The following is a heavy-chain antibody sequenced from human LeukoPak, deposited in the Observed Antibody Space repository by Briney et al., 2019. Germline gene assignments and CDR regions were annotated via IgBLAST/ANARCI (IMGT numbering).Heavy chain of an antibody. CDR2: IYISGST. J-gene: IGHJ4*02. Sequence: SETLSLTCTVSSGSIGGYYWTWIRQPPGKGLEWIGYIYISGSTNYNPSLQSRVTISLDASKSQFSLRLNSVTAADTAVYYCATTLGYCSGGSCYSSTFGLDYWGQGTLVTVSS. CDR3: ATTLGYCSGGSCYSSTFGLDY. CDR1: SGSIGGYY. V-gene: IGHV4-4*09. D-gene: IGHD2-15*01.